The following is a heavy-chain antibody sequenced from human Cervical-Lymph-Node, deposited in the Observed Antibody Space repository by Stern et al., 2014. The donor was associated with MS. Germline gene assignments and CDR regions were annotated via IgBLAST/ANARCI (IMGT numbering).Heavy chain of an antibody. CDR3: ARAIGFCSGGNCEPYYYYGIDV. Sequence: EVQLVESGRALVQPGRSLRLSCAASGFRFDDYAMYWVRQAQGKGLEWVSGISWSSGKVGYEDSVKGRLTISRDNVKNSLFLQMNSLRSEDAASYYCARAIGFCSGGNCEPYYYYGIDVWGQGTRVTVSS. V-gene: IGHV3-9*01. CDR1: GFRFDDYA. CDR2: ISWSSGKV. J-gene: IGHJ6*02. D-gene: IGHD2-15*01.